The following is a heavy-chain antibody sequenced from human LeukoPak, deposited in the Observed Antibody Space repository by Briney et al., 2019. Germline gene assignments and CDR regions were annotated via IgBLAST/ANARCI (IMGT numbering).Heavy chain of an antibody. CDR2: IRQDGSEI. J-gene: IGHJ4*02. V-gene: IGHV3-7*03. CDR1: GFTFSSYS. CDR3: ARSPDGFDY. Sequence: QSGGSLRLSCAASGFTFSSYSMNWVRQAPGKGLEWVANIRQDGSEIFYVDSVKGRFTISRDNAKNSLYLQMNSLRAEDTAVYYCARSPDGFDYWGQGTLVTVSS.